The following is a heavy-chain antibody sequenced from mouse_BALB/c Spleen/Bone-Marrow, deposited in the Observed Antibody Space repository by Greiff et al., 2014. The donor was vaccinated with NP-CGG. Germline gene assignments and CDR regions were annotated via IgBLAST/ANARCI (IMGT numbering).Heavy chain of an antibody. CDR3: ARREYGNRGFAY. V-gene: IGHV1-77*01. CDR1: GYTFTDYY. D-gene: IGHD2-10*02. CDR2: IYPGSGNT. Sequence: VQLQQSGAELARPGASVKLSCKASGYTFTDYYINWVKQRTGQGLEWIGEIYPGSGNTYYNEKFKGKATLTADKSSSTAYMQLSSLTSEDSAVYFCARREYGNRGFAYWGQGTLVTVSA. J-gene: IGHJ3*01.